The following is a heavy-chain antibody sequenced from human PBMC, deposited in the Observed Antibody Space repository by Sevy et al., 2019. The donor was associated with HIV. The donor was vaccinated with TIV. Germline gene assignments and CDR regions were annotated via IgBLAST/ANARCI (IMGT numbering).Heavy chain of an antibody. CDR2: INGDGNSP. CDR1: GFPFRSFS. D-gene: IGHD3-3*01. CDR3: AREGVDFWSGPVDYYYGMDV. J-gene: IGHJ6*02. Sequence: GGSLRLSCAASGFPFRSFSMHWVRQAPGKGLVWVSRINGDGNSPIYADSVQGRFTISRDNAKNTLFLQMNSLRAEDTGIYYCAREGVDFWSGPVDYYYGMDVWGQGTTVTVSS. V-gene: IGHV3-74*01.